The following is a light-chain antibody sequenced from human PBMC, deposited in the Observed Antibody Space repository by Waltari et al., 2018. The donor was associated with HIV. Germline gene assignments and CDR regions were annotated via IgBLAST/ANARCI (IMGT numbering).Light chain of an antibody. CDR1: QDINNS. CDR3: QPHSSHPFT. V-gene: IGKV1-8*01. Sequence: AIRMAQSPSAFSASIGDRVTITCRASQDINNSFAWYQQKPWKVPKLLSHAASTLQSGVPSRFSGDGSGTQFTLTTGCLQSDDLATYCCQPHSSHPFTFGPGTEVDI. CDR2: AAS. J-gene: IGKJ3*01.